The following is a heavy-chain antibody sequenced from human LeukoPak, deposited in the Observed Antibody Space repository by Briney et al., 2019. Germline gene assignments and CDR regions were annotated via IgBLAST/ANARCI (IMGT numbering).Heavy chain of an antibody. Sequence: PSETLSLTCTVSGGSISSSSYYWGWIRQPPGKGLEWIGSIYYSGSIYYNPSLKSRVTISVDTSKNQFSLKLSSVTAADTAVYYCARRAEYYYDSSGYLYWGQGTLVTVSS. D-gene: IGHD3-22*01. CDR3: ARRAEYYYDSSGYLY. CDR1: GGSISSSSYY. CDR2: IYYSGSI. J-gene: IGHJ4*02. V-gene: IGHV4-39*07.